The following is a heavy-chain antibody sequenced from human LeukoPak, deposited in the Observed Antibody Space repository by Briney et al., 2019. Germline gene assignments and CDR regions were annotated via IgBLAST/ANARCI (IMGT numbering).Heavy chain of an antibody. J-gene: IGHJ4*02. D-gene: IGHD3-10*01. V-gene: IGHV1-2*02. CDR1: GYTFTGYY. Sequence: GASVKVSCKASGYTFTGYYMHWVRQAPGQGLEWMGWINPNSGGTKYGQKFQGRVTMTRDTSISTAYMELSRLTSDDTAVYYCARVLGSGSYYAYWGQGTLVTVSS. CDR2: INPNSGGT. CDR3: ARVLGSGSYYAY.